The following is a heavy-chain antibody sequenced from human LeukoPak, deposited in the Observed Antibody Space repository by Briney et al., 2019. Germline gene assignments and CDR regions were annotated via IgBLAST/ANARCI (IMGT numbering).Heavy chain of an antibody. CDR1: GFTLSSYW. J-gene: IGHJ3*02. D-gene: IGHD6-13*01. CDR3: TRGGYRSWDAFDI. CDR2: INGDGSST. V-gene: IGHV3-74*01. Sequence: GGSLRLSCAASGFTLSSYWMHWVRQAPGKGLVWVSRINGDGSSTNYTDSVKGRFTISRDNAKNTLYPQMNSLTAEDTAVYYCTRGGYRSWDAFDIWGQGTMVTVSS.